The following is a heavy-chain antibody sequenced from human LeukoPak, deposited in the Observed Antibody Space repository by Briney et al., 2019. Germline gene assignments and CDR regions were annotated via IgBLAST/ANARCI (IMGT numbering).Heavy chain of an antibody. CDR3: ARGDYYDSSGYYSPFGY. J-gene: IGHJ4*02. CDR2: IIPIFGTA. V-gene: IGHV1-69*05. Sequence: ASVKVSCKASGGTFSSYAISWVRQAPGQGLEWMGGIIPIFGTANYAQKFQGRVTTTTDESTSTAYMELSSLRSEDTAVYYCARGDYYDSSGYYSPFGYWGQGTLVTVSS. D-gene: IGHD3-22*01. CDR1: GGTFSSYA.